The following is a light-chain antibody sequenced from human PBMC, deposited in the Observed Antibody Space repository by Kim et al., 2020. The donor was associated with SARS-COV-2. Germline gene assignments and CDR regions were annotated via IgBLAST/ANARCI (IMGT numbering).Light chain of an antibody. Sequence: ELTQPPSASGTPGQRVTISCSGSSSNIGTNYVYWYQQLPGTAPKLLIYSDNLRPSGVPDRFSASKSGTSASLAISGLRSEDEADYYCATWDGSLSGDVFGAGTQLTVL. J-gene: IGLJ1*01. CDR3: ATWDGSLSGDV. V-gene: IGLV1-47*02. CDR1: SSNIGTNY. CDR2: SDN.